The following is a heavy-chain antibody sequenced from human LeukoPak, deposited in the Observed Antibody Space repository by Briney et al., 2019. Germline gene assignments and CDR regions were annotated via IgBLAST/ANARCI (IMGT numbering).Heavy chain of an antibody. D-gene: IGHD6-13*01. V-gene: IGHV4-59*08. Sequence: SETLSLTCTVSGGSISSYYWSWIRQPPGKGLEWIGYIYYSGSTNYNPSLKSRVTISVDTSKNQFSLKLSSVTAADTAVYYCARHGSSSWFGFDPWGQGTLVTVSS. CDR1: GGSISSYY. CDR3: ARHGSSSWFGFDP. J-gene: IGHJ5*02. CDR2: IYYSGST.